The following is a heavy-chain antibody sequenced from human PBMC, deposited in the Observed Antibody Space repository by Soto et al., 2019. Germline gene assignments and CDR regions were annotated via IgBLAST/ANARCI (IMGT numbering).Heavy chain of an antibody. CDR3: AREGGWDQSAYYYYYMDV. D-gene: IGHD2-15*01. J-gene: IGHJ6*03. Sequence: ASLKVSCKASGYTFTSYDINWVRQATGQGLEWMGWMNPNSGNTGYAQKFQGRVTMTRNTSISTAYMELSSLRSEDTAVYYCAREGGWDQSAYYYYYMDVWGKGTTVTVSS. V-gene: IGHV1-8*01. CDR2: MNPNSGNT. CDR1: GYTFTSYD.